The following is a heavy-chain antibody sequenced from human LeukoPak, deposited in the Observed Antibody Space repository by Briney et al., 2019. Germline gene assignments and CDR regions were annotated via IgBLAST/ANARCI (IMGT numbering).Heavy chain of an antibody. CDR2: IRKKGYCETT. CDR1: GFNFGDDA. CDR3: SRGLHDYGDSNYYFDQ. D-gene: IGHD4-17*01. V-gene: IGHV3-49*05. Sequence: KPGRSLRLPCTASGFNFGDDAWSWFRQAPGRGLECVSFIRKKGYCETTDYAASVRGRFTISRDDAKITAYLQMNSLEIEDTALYYCSRGLHDYGDSNYYFDQWGRGTQVTVSS. J-gene: IGHJ4*02.